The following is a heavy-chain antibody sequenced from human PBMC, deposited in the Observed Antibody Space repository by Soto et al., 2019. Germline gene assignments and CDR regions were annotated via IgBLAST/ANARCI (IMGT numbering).Heavy chain of an antibody. CDR2: ISYDGSNK. CDR1: GFTFSSYA. J-gene: IGHJ4*02. D-gene: IGHD5-18*01. V-gene: IGHV3-30-3*01. CDR3: ARDRAGLQLWLLPID. Sequence: QVQLVESGGGVVQPGRSLRLSCAASGFTFSSYAMHWVRQAPGKGLEWVAVISYDGSNKYYADSVKGRFTISRDNSKNTLYLQMNSLRAEDTAVYYCARDRAGLQLWLLPIDWGQGTLVTVSS.